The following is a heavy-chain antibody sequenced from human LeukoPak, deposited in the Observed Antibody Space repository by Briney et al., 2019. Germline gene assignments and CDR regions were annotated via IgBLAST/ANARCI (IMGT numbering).Heavy chain of an antibody. J-gene: IGHJ4*02. CDR1: GFTFSSYW. CDR2: IKQDGSEK. CDR3: AKAHSSSGWYYFDY. V-gene: IGHV3-7*03. Sequence: GGSLRLSCAASGFTFSSYWMSWVRQAPGKGLEWVANIKQDGSEKYYVDSVKGRFTISRDNAKNSLYLQMNSLRAEDMALYYCAKAHSSSGWYYFDYWGQGTLVTVSS. D-gene: IGHD6-19*01.